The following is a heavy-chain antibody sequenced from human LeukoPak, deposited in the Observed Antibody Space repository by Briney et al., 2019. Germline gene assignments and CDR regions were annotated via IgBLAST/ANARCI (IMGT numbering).Heavy chain of an antibody. CDR1: GFTLSSYN. CDR3: VRHHDYYFGY. V-gene: IGHV3-48*02. Sequence: GESLKISCAASGFTLSSYNMMWARQAPGKAVEWISYITTSIDIISYAASVKGRFTISRDNAKNSLYLQMDSLRDEDTALYYCVRHHDYYFGYWGQGILATVSA. D-gene: IGHD3-16*01. J-gene: IGHJ4*02. CDR2: ITTSIDII.